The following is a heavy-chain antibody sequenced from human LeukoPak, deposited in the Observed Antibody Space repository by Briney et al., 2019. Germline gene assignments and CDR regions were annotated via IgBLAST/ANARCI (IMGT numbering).Heavy chain of an antibody. CDR1: GGSISSSSYY. D-gene: IGHD2-15*01. CDR3: ARTKLYCSGGSCYSSLDY. Sequence: SETLSLTCTVSGGSISSSSYYWGWIRQPPGKGLEWIGSIYYSGSTYYNPSLKSRVTISLDTSKNQFSLKLTSVTAADTALYYCARTKLYCSGGSCYSSLDYWGQGTLVTVSS. V-gene: IGHV4-39*07. CDR2: IYYSGST. J-gene: IGHJ4*02.